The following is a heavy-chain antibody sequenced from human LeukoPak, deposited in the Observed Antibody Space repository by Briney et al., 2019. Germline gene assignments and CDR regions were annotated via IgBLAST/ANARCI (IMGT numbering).Heavy chain of an antibody. CDR3: ARARGSFYFDTSGP. J-gene: IGHJ5*02. Sequence: SQTLSLTCTVSGGSISSGSYYWSWIRQPAGKGLEWIGRIYTSGSTNYNPSLKSRVTISVDTSKNQFSLKLSSVTAADTAVYYCARARGSFYFDTSGPWGQGTLVTVSS. D-gene: IGHD3-22*01. CDR2: IYTSGST. CDR1: GGSISSGSYY. V-gene: IGHV4-61*02.